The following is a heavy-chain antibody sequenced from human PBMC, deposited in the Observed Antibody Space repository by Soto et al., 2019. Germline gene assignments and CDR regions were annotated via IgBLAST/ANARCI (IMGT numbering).Heavy chain of an antibody. V-gene: IGHV1-69*01. CDR2: IIPIFGTA. CDR3: ARDKSSSWYGAYYYGMDV. Sequence: QVQLVQSGAEVKKPRSSVKVSCKASGGTFSSYAISWVRQAPGQGLEWMGGIIPIFGTANYAQKFQGRVTITADESTSTAYMELSSLRSEDTAVYYCARDKSSSWYGAYYYGMDVWGQGTTVTVSS. J-gene: IGHJ6*02. D-gene: IGHD6-13*01. CDR1: GGTFSSYA.